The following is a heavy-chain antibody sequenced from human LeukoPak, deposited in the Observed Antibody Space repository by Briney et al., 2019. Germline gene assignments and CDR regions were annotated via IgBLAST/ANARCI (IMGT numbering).Heavy chain of an antibody. CDR2: ISSSSNYI. Sequence: GGSLRLSCAASGFTFSSYSMTWVRQAPGKGLEWVSSISSSSNYIYYADSVKGRFTISRDNAKNSLYLQMNSLRAEDTAVYYCARGVTIFGVQPPDYWGQGTLVTVSS. CDR3: ARGVTIFGVQPPDY. V-gene: IGHV3-21*01. J-gene: IGHJ4*02. D-gene: IGHD3-3*01. CDR1: GFTFSSYS.